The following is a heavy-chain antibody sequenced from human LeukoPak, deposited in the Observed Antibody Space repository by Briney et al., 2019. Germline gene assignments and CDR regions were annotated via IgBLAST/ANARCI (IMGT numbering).Heavy chain of an antibody. CDR2: INPNSGGT. D-gene: IGHD3-10*01. V-gene: IGHV1-2*02. Sequence: ASVKVSCKASGYTFTDYYIHWVRQAPGQGLEWMGWINPNSGGTNFAQKFQGRVTMTRDTSISTAYMELSRLRSDDTAVYYCARALTRITMVRGGRVGYWGQGTLVTVSS. J-gene: IGHJ4*02. CDR3: ARALTRITMVRGGRVGY. CDR1: GYTFTDYY.